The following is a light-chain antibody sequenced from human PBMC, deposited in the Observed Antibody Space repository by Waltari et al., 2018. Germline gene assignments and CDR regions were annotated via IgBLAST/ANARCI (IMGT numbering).Light chain of an antibody. V-gene: IGKV4-1*01. Sequence: DIVMTQSPDSLAVSLGERATINCKSSQSILYSSSNQNYLAWYQQKPGQPPKLLIYWASTRESGVPDRFSGSGSGTDFTLTISRLQAEDVAVYYCQQYYSAPPWTFGQGTKVEIK. J-gene: IGKJ1*01. CDR1: QSILYSSSNQNY. CDR2: WAS. CDR3: QQYYSAPPWT.